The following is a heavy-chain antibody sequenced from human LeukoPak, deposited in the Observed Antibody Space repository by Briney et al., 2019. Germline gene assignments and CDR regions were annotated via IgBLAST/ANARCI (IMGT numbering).Heavy chain of an antibody. Sequence: PGGSLRLSCAASGFTFSSYAMHWVRQAPGKGLAWVAVISYDGSNKYYADSVKGRFTISRDNSKNTLYLQMNSLRAEDTAVYYCARDRVGYYGSGSYYKGPSYYYYYYGMDVWGQGTTVTVSS. CDR3: ARDRVGYYGSGSYYKGPSYYYYYYGMDV. V-gene: IGHV3-30-3*01. D-gene: IGHD3-10*01. CDR1: GFTFSSYA. CDR2: ISYDGSNK. J-gene: IGHJ6*02.